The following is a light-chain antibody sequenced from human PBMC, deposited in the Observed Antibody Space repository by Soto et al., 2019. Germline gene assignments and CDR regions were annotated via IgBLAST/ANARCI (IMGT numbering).Light chain of an antibody. CDR3: SSYTRTATRYV. J-gene: IGLJ1*01. V-gene: IGLV2-14*01. Sequence: QSALTQPRSVSGSPGQSVTISCTGTSSDVGNYNYVSWYQQHPGKAPKLILYDVTSRPSNVSNRFSGSKSGNTASLSISGLRPEDEADYFCSSYTRTATRYVFGSGTKVTVL. CDR1: SSDVGNYNY. CDR2: DVT.